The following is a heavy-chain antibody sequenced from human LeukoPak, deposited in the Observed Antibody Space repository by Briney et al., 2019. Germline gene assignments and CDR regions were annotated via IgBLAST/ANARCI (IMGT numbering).Heavy chain of an antibody. V-gene: IGHV3-23*01. J-gene: IGHJ3*02. Sequence: PGGSLRLSCAASGFTFSSYAMSWVRQAPGKGLEWVSAISGSGGSTYYADSVKGRFTISRDNSKNTLYLQMNSLRAEDTAVYYCAKVPGYCSGGSCPGAFDIRGQGTMVTVSS. CDR3: AKVPGYCSGGSCPGAFDI. CDR2: ISGSGGST. D-gene: IGHD2-15*01. CDR1: GFTFSSYA.